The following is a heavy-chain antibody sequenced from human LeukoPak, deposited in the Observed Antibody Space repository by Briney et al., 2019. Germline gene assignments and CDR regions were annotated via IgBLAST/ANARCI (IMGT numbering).Heavy chain of an antibody. V-gene: IGHV1-69*01. Sequence: SVKVSCKXSGGTFSSYAISWVRQAPGQGLEWMGGIIPIFGTANYSQKFQGRVTITADESTSTAYMELSSLRSEDTVVYYCARDRVKYCSSTSCLGVGDYYYYYMDVWGKGTTVTVSS. CDR3: ARDRVKYCSSTSCLGVGDYYYYYMDV. D-gene: IGHD2-2*01. CDR1: GGTFSSYA. J-gene: IGHJ6*03. CDR2: IIPIFGTA.